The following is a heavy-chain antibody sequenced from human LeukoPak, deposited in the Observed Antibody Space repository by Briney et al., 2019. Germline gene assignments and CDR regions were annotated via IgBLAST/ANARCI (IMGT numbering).Heavy chain of an antibody. CDR1: AFTFSSYW. CDR2: IKEDGSDK. D-gene: IGHD3/OR15-3a*01. CDR3: TRWTDWYFDL. Sequence: GGSLRLSCAASAFTFSSYWMSWVRQAPGKGLEWVANIKEDGSDKNYVGSVKGRFTISRDNAKNTLYLQMNSLRAADTAVYYCTRWTDWYFDLWGRGTLVTVSS. J-gene: IGHJ2*01. V-gene: IGHV3-7*01.